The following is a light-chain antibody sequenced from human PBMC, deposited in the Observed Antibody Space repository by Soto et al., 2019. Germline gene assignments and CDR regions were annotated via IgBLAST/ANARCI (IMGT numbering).Light chain of an antibody. CDR2: KAS. CDR1: QTISSW. CDR3: QHYKSYSEA. J-gene: IGKJ1*01. Sequence: DIQMTQSPSTLSGSVGDRVTITCRPSQTISSWLAWYQQKPGKAPKLLIYKASTLKSGVPSRFSGSGSGTEFTLTISCLQPDDFATYYCQHYKSYSEAFGQVTKVDIK. V-gene: IGKV1-5*03.